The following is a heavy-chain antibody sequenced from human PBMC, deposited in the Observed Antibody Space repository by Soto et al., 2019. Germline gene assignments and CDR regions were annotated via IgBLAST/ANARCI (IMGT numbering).Heavy chain of an antibody. Sequence: VQLVESGGGVVQPGRSLRLSCAASGFTFSSYAMHWVRQAPGKGLEWVAVISYDGSNKYYADSVKGRFTISRDNSKNTLYLQMNSLRAEDTAVYYCARLGGEYYYYYGMDVWGQGTTVTVSS. CDR1: GFTFSSYA. CDR2: ISYDGSNK. V-gene: IGHV3-30-3*01. D-gene: IGHD3-10*01. CDR3: ARLGGEYYYYYGMDV. J-gene: IGHJ6*02.